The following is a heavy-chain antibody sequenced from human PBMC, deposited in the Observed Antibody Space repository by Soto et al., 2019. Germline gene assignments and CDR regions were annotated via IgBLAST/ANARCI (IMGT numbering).Heavy chain of an antibody. D-gene: IGHD2-15*01. CDR2: INHSGST. V-gene: IGHV4-34*01. Sequence: SETLSLTCAVYGGFFSGYYWSWIRQPPGKGLEWIGEINHSGSTNYNPSLKSRVTISVDTSKNQISLNLISVTAADTAVYYCARGEDCSGGGCYFDYWGQGTLVTVSS. J-gene: IGHJ4*02. CDR3: ARGEDCSGGGCYFDY. CDR1: GGFFSGYY.